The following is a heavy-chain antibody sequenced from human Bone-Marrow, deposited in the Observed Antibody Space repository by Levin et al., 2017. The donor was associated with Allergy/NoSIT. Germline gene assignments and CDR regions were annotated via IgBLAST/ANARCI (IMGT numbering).Heavy chain of an antibody. Sequence: PGGSLRLSCAASGFTFSNAWMNWVRQAPGKGLEWVGRINPKSDGGATDYAAPVKGRFTISRDDSKDTLYLQMNSLKTEDTAVYYCTTVSFLMPYWGQGALVAVSS. CDR3: TTVSFLMPY. CDR2: INPKSDGGAT. CDR1: GFTFSNAW. D-gene: IGHD2-2*01. J-gene: IGHJ4*02. V-gene: IGHV3-15*07.